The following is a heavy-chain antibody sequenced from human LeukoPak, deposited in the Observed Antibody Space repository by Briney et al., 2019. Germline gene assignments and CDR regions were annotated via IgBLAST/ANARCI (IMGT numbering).Heavy chain of an antibody. J-gene: IGHJ4*02. Sequence: RSSETLSLTCTVSGYSISSGYYWGWIRQPPGKGLEWIGSTYHSGSTYYNPSLKSRVTISVDTSKNQFSLKLSSVTAADTAVYYCARTRQGIAVAGPTFGTIYYFDYWGQGTLVTVSS. CDR2: TYHSGST. D-gene: IGHD6-19*01. CDR3: ARTRQGIAVAGPTFGTIYYFDY. V-gene: IGHV4-38-2*02. CDR1: GYSISSGYY.